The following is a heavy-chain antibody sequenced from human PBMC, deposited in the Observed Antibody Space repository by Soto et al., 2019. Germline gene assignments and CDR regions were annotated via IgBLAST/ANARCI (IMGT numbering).Heavy chain of an antibody. D-gene: IGHD6-6*01. CDR1: GFTFSSYA. CDR2: ISGSDDST. Sequence: EVQLLESGGGLVQPGESLRLSCAASGFTFSSYAMSWVRQAPGKGLEWVSVISGSDDSTYYADSVKGRFTISRDNSKNTLYLQMNRLRAEGTAVYYWAKRSSSFTFDCCCQGTLVTVSS. CDR3: AKRSSSFTFDC. J-gene: IGHJ4*02. V-gene: IGHV3-23*01.